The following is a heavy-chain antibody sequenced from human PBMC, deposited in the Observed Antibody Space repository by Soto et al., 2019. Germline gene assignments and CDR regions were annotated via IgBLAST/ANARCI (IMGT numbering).Heavy chain of an antibody. J-gene: IGHJ6*02. CDR2: IYYSGTT. D-gene: IGHD2-2*01. Sequence: SETLSLTCTVSGGAISSGDYYWSWIGQPPGKGLEWIGYIYYSGTTYYNPSLKSRVTISVDTSKNQFSLKLSSVTAADTDVYYCRGYCSSTSCYGPYDYYGMDVWGQGTKVTVS. CDR3: RGYCSSTSCYGPYDYYGMDV. V-gene: IGHV4-30-4*01. CDR1: GGAISSGDYY.